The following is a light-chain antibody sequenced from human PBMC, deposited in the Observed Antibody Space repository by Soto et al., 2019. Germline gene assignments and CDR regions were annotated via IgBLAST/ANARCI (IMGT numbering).Light chain of an antibody. J-gene: IGKJ1*01. Sequence: DIQMPQSPSTLSASVGDRVTITCRASQSISSWLAWYQQKPGKAPKLLIYDASSLESGVPSRFSGSGSGTEFTLSISSLQPDDFAIYYCQQYNSYPWTFGHGTKVEIK. CDR2: DAS. V-gene: IGKV1-5*01. CDR3: QQYNSYPWT. CDR1: QSISSW.